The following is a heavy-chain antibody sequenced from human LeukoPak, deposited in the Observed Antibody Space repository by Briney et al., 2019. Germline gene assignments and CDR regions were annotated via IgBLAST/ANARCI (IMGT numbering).Heavy chain of an antibody. CDR2: ISANGGKT. CDR3: AREGGTYTLEGMDHVDV. J-gene: IGHJ6*04. D-gene: IGHD1-1*01. V-gene: IGHV3-23*01. CDR1: GFTFNGYG. Sequence: PGGSLRLSCAASGFTFNGYGMSWVRQAPGKGLECVSAISANGGKTYYADSVKGRFTIIRDNLQNMVYLEMKSLRAEDTAMYYCAREGGTYTLEGMDHVDVWGKGTTVTVSS.